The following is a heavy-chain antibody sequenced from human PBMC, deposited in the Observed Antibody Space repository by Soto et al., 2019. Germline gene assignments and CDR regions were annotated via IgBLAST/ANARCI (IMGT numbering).Heavy chain of an antibody. CDR2: INRDGSMT. V-gene: IGHV3-74*03. D-gene: IGHD5-18*01. Sequence: XGSLRLSCAASGVTFSRYWMYWVRQVPGKGLDWVSRINRDGSMTTYADSVKGRFSVSRDNAKNTLYLEMNNLRAEDTVVYYCARAFGYSSGYGIGYWGLGTLVTVSS. CDR1: GVTFSRYW. CDR3: ARAFGYSSGYGIGY. J-gene: IGHJ4*02.